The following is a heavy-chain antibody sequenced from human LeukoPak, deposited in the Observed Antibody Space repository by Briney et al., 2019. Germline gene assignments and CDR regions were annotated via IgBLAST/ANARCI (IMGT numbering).Heavy chain of an antibody. CDR1: GFTVRNNY. CDR3: ARDPPAVRTNTYA. V-gene: IGHV3-66*01. Sequence: GGSLRLSCTASGFTVRNNYMNWVRQAPGKGLEWVSLIYSGGDTHYADSVKGRFTISRDSSKNTLYLQMNSLRAEDTAVYYCARDPPAVRTNTYAWGQGTLVTVSS. J-gene: IGHJ5*02. D-gene: IGHD4/OR15-4a*01. CDR2: IYSGGDT.